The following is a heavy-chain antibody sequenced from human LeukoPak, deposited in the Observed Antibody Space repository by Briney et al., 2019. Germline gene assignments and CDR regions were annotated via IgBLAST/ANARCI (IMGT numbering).Heavy chain of an antibody. D-gene: IGHD3-3*01. CDR3: ASGLGVVTATDYYGMDV. J-gene: IGHJ6*02. V-gene: IGHV1-2*02. Sequence: ASVKVSCKASRYTFTGYYMHWVRQAPGQGLEWMGWINPNSGGTNYAQKFQGRVTMTRDTSISTAYMGLSRLRSDDTAVYYCASGLGVVTATDYYGMDVWGQGTTATVSS. CDR1: RYTFTGYY. CDR2: INPNSGGT.